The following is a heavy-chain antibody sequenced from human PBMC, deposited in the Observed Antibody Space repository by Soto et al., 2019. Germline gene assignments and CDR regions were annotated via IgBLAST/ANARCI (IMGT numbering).Heavy chain of an antibody. D-gene: IGHD4-17*01. CDR3: ARSILSYGEVLAIDY. CDR2: IYYSGST. CDR1: GGSISSYY. V-gene: IGHV4-59*01. J-gene: IGHJ4*02. Sequence: QVQLQESGPGLVKPSETLSLTCTVSGGSISSYYWSWIRQPPGKGLEWIGYIYYSGSTNYNPSLKSRVTISVDTSKNQFSLKLSSVTAADTAVYYCARSILSYGEVLAIDYWGQGTLVTVSS.